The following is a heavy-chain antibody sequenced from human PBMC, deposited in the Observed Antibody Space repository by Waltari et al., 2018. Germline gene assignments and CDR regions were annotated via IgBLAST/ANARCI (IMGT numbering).Heavy chain of an antibody. CDR3: ARDRGRGLYLDS. CDR1: GDSMGTTNC. J-gene: IGHJ4*02. V-gene: IGHV4-4*02. CDR2: VHHRGRP. D-gene: IGHD2-15*01. Sequence: QLQLQESGPGLVKPSGTLSLTCAVSGDSMGTTNCWSWVRQPPGKGPEWIGQVHHRGRPNYSPSFASRVTMTVDTYNNLFSLTLTSATAADTAVYYCARDRGRGLYLDSWGPGTLVTVSP.